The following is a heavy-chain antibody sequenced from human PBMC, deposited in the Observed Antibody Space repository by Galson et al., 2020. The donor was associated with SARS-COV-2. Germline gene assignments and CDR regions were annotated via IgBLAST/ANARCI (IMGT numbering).Heavy chain of an antibody. V-gene: IGHV4-39*07. J-gene: IGHJ3*02. CDR2: IHYSGGST. CDR3: ARGSPPGMSGYRPYDS. CDR1: GGSISSSDRY. D-gene: IGHD3-3*01. Sequence: SETLSLTCTVSGGSISSSDRYWGWLRQPPGQGLEWIASIHYSGGSTYYNLSLKSPVTLFVHTSTNQFSLGLNSVTAADTAVYYCARGSPPGMSGYRPYDSWGRGTMVTVSS.